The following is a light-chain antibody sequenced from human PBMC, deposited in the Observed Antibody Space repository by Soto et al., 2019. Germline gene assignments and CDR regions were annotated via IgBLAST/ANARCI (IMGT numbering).Light chain of an antibody. CDR3: QQVNSYPLT. CDR1: QGISSH. Sequence: DIQLTQSPSFLSGSVGDRVTITCRASQGISSHLAWYQQKPGKAPKLLIYGASTLQSGVPSRFSGSGSGTEFTLTISSLQPEDFATYFCQQVNSYPLTFGGGTKVEIE. J-gene: IGKJ4*01. V-gene: IGKV1-9*01. CDR2: GAS.